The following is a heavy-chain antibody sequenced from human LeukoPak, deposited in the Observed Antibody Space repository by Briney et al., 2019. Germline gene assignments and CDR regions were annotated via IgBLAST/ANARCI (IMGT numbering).Heavy chain of an antibody. CDR2: IYYSGST. D-gene: IGHD1-26*01. CDR3: ARLVGRELPPNLGHFDY. Sequence: PSETLSLTCTVSGGSISSSSYYWGWIRQPPGKGLEWIGSIYYSGSTYYNPSLKSRVTISVDTSKNQFSLKLSSVTAADTAVYYCARLVGRELPPNLGHFDYWGQGTLVTVSS. CDR1: GGSISSSSYY. V-gene: IGHV4-39*01. J-gene: IGHJ4*02.